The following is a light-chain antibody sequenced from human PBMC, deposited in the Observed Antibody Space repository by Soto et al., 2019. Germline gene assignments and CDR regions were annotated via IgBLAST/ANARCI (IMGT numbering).Light chain of an antibody. CDR1: SSDVGGYNY. V-gene: IGLV2-14*01. Sequence: QSVLTQPASVSGSPGQSITIYCTGTSSDVGGYNYVSWYQQHPGKAPKLMIYEVSNRPSGVSNRFSGSKSGNTASLTISGRKAEDEADYYCSSYTSSSTYVFGTGTKLTVL. CDR3: SSYTSSSTYV. CDR2: EVS. J-gene: IGLJ1*01.